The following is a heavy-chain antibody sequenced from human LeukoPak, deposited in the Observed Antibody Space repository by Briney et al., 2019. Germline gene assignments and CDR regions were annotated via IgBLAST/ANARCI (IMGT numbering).Heavy chain of an antibody. J-gene: IGHJ6*02. D-gene: IGHD3-3*01. V-gene: IGHV3-30-3*01. CDR1: GFTFSSYA. CDR2: ISYDGSNK. Sequence: GGSLRLSCAASGFTFSSYAMHWVRQAPGKGLEWVAVISYDGSNKYYADSVKGRFTISRDNSKNTLYLQMNGLRAEDTAVYYCARGGSNDFWSGYYLGPNYYYGMDVWGQGTTVTVSS. CDR3: ARGGSNDFWSGYYLGPNYYYGMDV.